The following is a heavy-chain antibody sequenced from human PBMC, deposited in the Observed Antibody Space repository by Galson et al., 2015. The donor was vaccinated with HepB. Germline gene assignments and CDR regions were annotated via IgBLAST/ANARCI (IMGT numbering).Heavy chain of an antibody. CDR3: ARVRPLMVTTHKSGDWYFDL. CDR2: INPSGGST. J-gene: IGHJ2*01. D-gene: IGHD4-17*01. Sequence: SVKVSCKASGYTFTSYYMHWVRQAPGQGLEWMGIINPSGGSTSYAQKFQGRVTMTRDTSTSTVYMELSSLRSEDTAVYYCARVRPLMVTTHKSGDWYFDLWGRGTLVTVSS. V-gene: IGHV1-46*01. CDR1: GYTFTSYY.